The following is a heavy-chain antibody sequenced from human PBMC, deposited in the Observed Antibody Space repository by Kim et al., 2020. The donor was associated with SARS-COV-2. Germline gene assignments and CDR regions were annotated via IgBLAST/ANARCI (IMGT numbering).Heavy chain of an antibody. CDR1: GFTFSTSP. CDR3: AKGVINSGFDY. J-gene: IGHJ4*02. Sequence: GGSLRLSCVSSGFTFSTSPMGWFLPSPGRGLEVCARVIWGGTRIYNSDSVTARFTMSSDKSKNILYLHLKSLRVEDTAVYYCAKGVINSGFDYWGQGTQVTVSS. V-gene: IGHV3-23*01. D-gene: IGHD1-26*01. CDR2: VIWGGTRI.